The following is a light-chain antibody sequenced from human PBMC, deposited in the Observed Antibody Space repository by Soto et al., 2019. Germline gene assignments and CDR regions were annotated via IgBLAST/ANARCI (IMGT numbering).Light chain of an antibody. CDR1: QGIKDY. CDR3: QQYNTWPRT. V-gene: IGKV3-15*01. CDR2: GAS. Sequence: EIVMTQTPATLSVSPGERATLSCRASQGIKDYVPWFQQKPGQAPRLLIYGASTRATAIPARFSGSGSGTEFTRSISSLQSEDFAVYYCQQYNTWPRTFGQGTKVDIK. J-gene: IGKJ1*01.